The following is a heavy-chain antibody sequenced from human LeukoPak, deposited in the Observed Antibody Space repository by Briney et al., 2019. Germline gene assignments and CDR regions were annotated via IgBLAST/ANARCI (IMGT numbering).Heavy chain of an antibody. CDR3: ARSAAAGTFPDY. CDR2: ISSSGSTI. D-gene: IGHD6-13*01. CDR1: GFTFSSFE. V-gene: IGHV3-48*03. J-gene: IGHJ4*02. Sequence: GGSLRLSCAASGFTFSSFEMNWVRQAPGKGLEWVSYISSSGSTIYYADSVKGRFTISRDNAKNSLYLQMNSPRVEDTAVYYCARSAAAGTFPDYWGQGTLVTVSS.